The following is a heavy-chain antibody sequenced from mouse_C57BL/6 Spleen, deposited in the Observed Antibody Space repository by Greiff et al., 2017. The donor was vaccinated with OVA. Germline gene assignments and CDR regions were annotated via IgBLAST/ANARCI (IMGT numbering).Heavy chain of an antibody. V-gene: IGHV1-69*01. CDR2: IDPSDSYT. D-gene: IGHD2-2*01. Sequence: QVQLQQPGAELVMPGASVKLSCKASGYTFTSYWMHWVKQRPGQGLEWIGEIDPSDSYTNYNQKFKGKSTLTVDKSSSTAYMQLSSLTSEDSAVYYCARSPSMVTTTLNYWGQGTTLTVAS. J-gene: IGHJ2*01. CDR1: GYTFTSYW. CDR3: ARSPSMVTTTLNY.